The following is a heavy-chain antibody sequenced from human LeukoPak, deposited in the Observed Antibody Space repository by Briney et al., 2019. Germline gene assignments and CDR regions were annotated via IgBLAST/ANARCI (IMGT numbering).Heavy chain of an antibody. V-gene: IGHV3-9*03. CDR2: ISWNSGSI. J-gene: IGHJ4*02. CDR3: AKGWFGELLYPSFDY. CDR1: GFTFDDYA. D-gene: IGHD3-10*01. Sequence: QTGGSLRLSCAASGFTFDDYALHWVRHAPGKGLEGVSGISWNSGSIGYADSVKGRFTISRDNAKNSLYLQMNSLRAEDMALYYCAKGWFGELLYPSFDYWGQGTLVTVSS.